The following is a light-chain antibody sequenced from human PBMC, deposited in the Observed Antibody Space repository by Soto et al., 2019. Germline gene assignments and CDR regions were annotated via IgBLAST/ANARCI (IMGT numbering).Light chain of an antibody. V-gene: IGKV3-20*01. J-gene: IGKJ4*01. CDR1: QRGGTSS. CDR3: QQYGTLPLT. CDR2: AAS. Sequence: SVLTQSPGTLSLSPGEGAALSCLASQRGGTSSLAWYQRKPGQAPRLLIYAASNRATGIPDRFSGYGSGTDFTLSISRLELEDFAIYYCQQYGTLPLTFGGGTKVEIK.